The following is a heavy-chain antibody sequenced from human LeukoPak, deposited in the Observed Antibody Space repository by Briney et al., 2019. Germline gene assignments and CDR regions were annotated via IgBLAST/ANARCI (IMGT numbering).Heavy chain of an antibody. CDR2: IWYDGSNK. J-gene: IGHJ6*02. Sequence: GGSLRLSCAASGFSFSSYGMHWVRQAPGKGLEWVAIIWYDGSNKYYADSVKGRFTISRDNSKNTLYLQMNSLRAEDTAVYYCARGDKEVLWFGELNYGMDVWGQGTTVTVSS. CDR1: GFSFSSYG. D-gene: IGHD3-10*01. CDR3: ARGDKEVLWFGELNYGMDV. V-gene: IGHV3-33*01.